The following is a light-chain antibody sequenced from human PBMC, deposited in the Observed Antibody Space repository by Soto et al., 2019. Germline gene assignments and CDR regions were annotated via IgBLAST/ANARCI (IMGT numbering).Light chain of an antibody. Sequence: EIVMTQSPPTLSVSPGERATLSCRASQSVGSKLAWYQQRPGQAPRLLIYDASNRATGIPARFSGSGSGTEFSLTISSLQSEDFAVYYCQQYNNWPRGTFGQGTKVDIK. CDR3: QQYNNWPRGT. V-gene: IGKV3D-15*01. CDR2: DAS. CDR1: QSVGSK. J-gene: IGKJ1*01.